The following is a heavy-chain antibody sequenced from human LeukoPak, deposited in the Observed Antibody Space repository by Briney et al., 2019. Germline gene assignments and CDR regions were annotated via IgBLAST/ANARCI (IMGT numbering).Heavy chain of an antibody. CDR3: ARDPCGSTSCDNWFDP. Sequence: ASVKVSCKASGYTFTSYGISWVRQAPGQGLGWMGWISAYNGNTNYAQKLQGRVTMTTDTSTSTAYMELRSLRSDDTAVYYCARDPCGSTSCDNWFDPWGQGTLVTVSS. CDR1: GYTFTSYG. CDR2: ISAYNGNT. D-gene: IGHD2-2*01. V-gene: IGHV1-18*01. J-gene: IGHJ5*02.